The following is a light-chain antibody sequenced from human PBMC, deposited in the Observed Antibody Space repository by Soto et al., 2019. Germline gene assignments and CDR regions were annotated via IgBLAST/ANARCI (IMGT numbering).Light chain of an antibody. V-gene: IGLV2-23*02. CDR2: EVR. J-gene: IGLJ1*01. Sequence: QSVLTQPASVSGSPGQSISISCTGTTRDVEVYNLVSWFQQHPGTAPKLIIYEVRKRPSGVSCRFSGSRSGNTASLTISGLQAEDEADYYCCAYSDTNTYVFGSGTKLTVL. CDR1: TRDVEVYNL. CDR3: CAYSDTNTYV.